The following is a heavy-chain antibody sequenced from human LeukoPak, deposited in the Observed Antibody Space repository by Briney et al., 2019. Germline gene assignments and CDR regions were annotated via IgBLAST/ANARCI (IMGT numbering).Heavy chain of an antibody. CDR3: AREFGMGPRPDAFDI. D-gene: IGHD3-16*01. J-gene: IGHJ3*02. Sequence: GGSLRLSCAASGFTVSSNYMSWVRQAPGKGLEWVSVIYSGGSTYYADSVMGRFTISRDNSKNTLYLQMNSLRAEDTAVYYCAREFGMGPRPDAFDIWGQGTMVTVSS. V-gene: IGHV3-53*01. CDR1: GFTVSSNY. CDR2: IYSGGST.